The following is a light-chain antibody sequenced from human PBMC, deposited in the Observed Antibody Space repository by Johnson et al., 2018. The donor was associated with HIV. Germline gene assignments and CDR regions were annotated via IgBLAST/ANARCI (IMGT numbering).Light chain of an antibody. J-gene: IGLJ1*01. V-gene: IGLV1-51*01. CDR3: GTWDSSLSAGPYG. CDR2: DNN. CDR1: SSNIGNNY. Sequence: QSVLTQPPSVSVAPGQKVTISCSGSSSNIGNNYVSWYQQVPGTAPKLLIFDNNKRPSGIPDRFSGSKSGTSATLGITGLQTGDEADYYCGTWDSSLSAGPYGFGTGTKVTVL.